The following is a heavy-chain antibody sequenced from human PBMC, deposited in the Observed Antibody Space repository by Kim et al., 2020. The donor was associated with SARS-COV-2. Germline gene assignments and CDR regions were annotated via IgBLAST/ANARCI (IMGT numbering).Heavy chain of an antibody. Sequence: PPLKSRVTISVDTSKNQFSLKLSSVTAADTAVYYCARRLPLPMIASRFDPWGQGTLVTVSS. CDR3: ARRLPLPMIASRFDP. D-gene: IGHD3-22*01. V-gene: IGHV4-34*01. J-gene: IGHJ5*02.